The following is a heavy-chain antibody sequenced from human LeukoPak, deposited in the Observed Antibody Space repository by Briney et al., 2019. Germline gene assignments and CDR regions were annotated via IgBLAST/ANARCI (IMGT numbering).Heavy chain of an antibody. CDR3: ARATIPYSYYGMDV. D-gene: IGHD2-2*02. CDR1: GYTLTELS. Sequence: ASARVSCKVSGYTLTELSMHWGRQAPGQRREWMGWINAGNGNTKYSQKFQGRVTITRDTSASTAYMELSSLRSEDTAVYYCARATIPYSYYGMDVWGQGTTVTVSS. CDR2: INAGNGNT. J-gene: IGHJ6*02. V-gene: IGHV1-3*01.